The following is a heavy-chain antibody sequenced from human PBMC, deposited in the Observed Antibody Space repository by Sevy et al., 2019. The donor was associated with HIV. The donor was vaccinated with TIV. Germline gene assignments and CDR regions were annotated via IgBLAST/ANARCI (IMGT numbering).Heavy chain of an antibody. CDR3: ARDIGSSSFSYAFDL. J-gene: IGHJ3*01. CDR2: ISTSGSTI. Sequence: GGSLRLSCKASGFFFSHYEMNWVRQAPGKGLEWVSYISTSGSTIYYADSMKGRFTVSRDNAKNSLYLQMNSLRADDTALYYCARDIGSSSFSYAFDLWGQGTMVTVSS. V-gene: IGHV3-48*03. CDR1: GFFFSHYE. D-gene: IGHD2-2*01.